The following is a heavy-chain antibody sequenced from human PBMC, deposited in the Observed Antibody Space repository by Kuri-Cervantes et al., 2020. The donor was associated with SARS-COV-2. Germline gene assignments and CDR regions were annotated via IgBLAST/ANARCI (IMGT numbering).Heavy chain of an antibody. CDR1: GYSISSGYY. Sequence: SETLSLTCAVSGYSISSGYYWGWIRQPPGKGLEWIGSIYHSGSTYYNPSLKSRVTISVDTSKNQFSLKLSSVTAADTAVYHCARGLDWRSSFDYWGQGTLVTISS. CDR2: IYHSGST. V-gene: IGHV4-38-2*01. CDR3: ARGLDWRSSFDY. D-gene: IGHD3-3*01. J-gene: IGHJ4*02.